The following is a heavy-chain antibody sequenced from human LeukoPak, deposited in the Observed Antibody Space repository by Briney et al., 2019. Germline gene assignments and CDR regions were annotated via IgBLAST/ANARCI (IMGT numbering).Heavy chain of an antibody. CDR2: IYYSGTT. V-gene: IGHV4-59*01. CDR1: GGSINSYY. Sequence: SETLSLTCTVSGGSINSYYWNWIRQPPGKGLEWIGYIYYSGTTKYNPSLKSRVTISVDTSKNQFSLKLSSVTAADTAVYYCARDDYVNYYIMDVWGQGTTVTVSS. CDR3: ARDDYVNYYIMDV. J-gene: IGHJ6*02. D-gene: IGHD4-17*01.